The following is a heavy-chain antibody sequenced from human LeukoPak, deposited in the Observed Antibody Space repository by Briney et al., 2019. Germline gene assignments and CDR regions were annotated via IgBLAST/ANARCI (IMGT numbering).Heavy chain of an antibody. Sequence: GESLKISCKGSGXSFTSYWITWVRQMPGKGLEWMGRIDPSDSYTNYSPSFQGHVTISVDKSISTAYLQWSSLKASDTAMYYCARPSTLVRGFAPYGMDVWGQGTTVTVSS. CDR2: IDPSDSYT. CDR1: GXSFTSYW. V-gene: IGHV5-10-1*01. D-gene: IGHD3-10*01. J-gene: IGHJ6*02. CDR3: ARPSTLVRGFAPYGMDV.